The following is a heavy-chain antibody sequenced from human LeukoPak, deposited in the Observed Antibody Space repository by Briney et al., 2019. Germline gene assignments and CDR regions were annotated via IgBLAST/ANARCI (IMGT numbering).Heavy chain of an antibody. Sequence: GGSLRLSCAASGFTFSSYGMSWVRQAPGKGLEWVSTISGSGVSTYYADSVKGRFTISRDNSKNTLYLHMNSLRAEDTAIYYCAKESRVVAAPFDYWGQGTLVTVSS. V-gene: IGHV3-23*01. CDR3: AKESRVVAAPFDY. J-gene: IGHJ4*02. CDR1: GFTFSSYG. CDR2: ISGSGVST. D-gene: IGHD2-15*01.